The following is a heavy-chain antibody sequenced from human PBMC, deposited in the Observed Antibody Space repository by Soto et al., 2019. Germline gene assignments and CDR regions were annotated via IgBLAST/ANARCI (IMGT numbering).Heavy chain of an antibody. J-gene: IGHJ5*02. CDR2: IYYSGST. D-gene: IGHD3-16*01. CDR3: ARRYMNRAGFIATFNWFAP. V-gene: IGHV4-39*01. CDR1: GGSISSSSYY. Sequence: PSETLSLTCTVSGGSISSSSYYWGWIRQPPGKGLEWIGSIYYSGSTYYNPSLKSRVTISVDTSKNQFSLKLSSVTAADTAVYYCARRYMNRAGFIATFNWFAPWGQEPLVTVPS.